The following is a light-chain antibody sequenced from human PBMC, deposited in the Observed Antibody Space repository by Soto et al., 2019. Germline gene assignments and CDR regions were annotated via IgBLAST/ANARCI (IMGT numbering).Light chain of an antibody. CDR3: QQSYSTPLS. V-gene: IGKV1-39*01. J-gene: IGKJ4*01. CDR2: AAS. Sequence: DIQMTQSPSSLSASVGDRVTITCRASQSISSYLNWYQQKPGKAPKLLIYAASSLQSGVPSRFSGSGSGTDFTLTISSLQPEDFATYYCQQSYSTPLSSGGGTTVELK. CDR1: QSISSY.